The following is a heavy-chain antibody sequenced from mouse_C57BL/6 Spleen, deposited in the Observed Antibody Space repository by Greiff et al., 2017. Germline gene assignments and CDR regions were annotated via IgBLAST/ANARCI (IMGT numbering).Heavy chain of an antibody. J-gene: IGHJ2*01. CDR3: ARGFYYGNYVSFDY. CDR1: GYTFTSYW. Sequence: ELVRPGTSVKLSCKASGYTFTSYWMHWVKQRPGQGLEWIGVIDPSDSYTNYNQKFKGKATFTVDTSSSTAYMQLSSLTSEDSAVYYCARGFYYGNYVSFDYWGQGTTLTGSS. CDR2: IDPSDSYT. D-gene: IGHD2-1*01. V-gene: IGHV1-59*01.